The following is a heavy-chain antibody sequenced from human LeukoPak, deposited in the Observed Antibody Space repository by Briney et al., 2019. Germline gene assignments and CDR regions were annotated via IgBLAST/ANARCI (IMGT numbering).Heavy chain of an antibody. CDR2: IYYSGST. CDR3: ARFRVRGVITYYYGMDV. CDR1: GGSTSSYY. D-gene: IGHD3-10*01. V-gene: IGHV4-59*08. J-gene: IGHJ6*02. Sequence: SETLSLTCTVSGGSTSSYYWSWIRQPPRKGLEWVGYIYYSGSTNYNPSIKSRVTISVDTSKNQFSLKLSFVTAADTAVYYCARFRVRGVITYYYGMDVWGQGTTVTVSS.